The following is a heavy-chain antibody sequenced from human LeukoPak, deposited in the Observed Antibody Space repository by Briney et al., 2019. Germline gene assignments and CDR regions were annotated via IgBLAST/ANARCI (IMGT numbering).Heavy chain of an antibody. Sequence: PSETLSLTCTVSGGSISSYYWSWIRQPPGKGLEWIGRIYTSGSTNYNPSLKSRVTISVDNSKNQFSLKLSSVTAADTDVYYCARSGYCSSTSCYAVDYFDYWGQGTLVTVSS. V-gene: IGHV4-4*07. D-gene: IGHD2-2*01. CDR1: GGSISSYY. J-gene: IGHJ4*02. CDR2: IYTSGST. CDR3: ARSGYCSSTSCYAVDYFDY.